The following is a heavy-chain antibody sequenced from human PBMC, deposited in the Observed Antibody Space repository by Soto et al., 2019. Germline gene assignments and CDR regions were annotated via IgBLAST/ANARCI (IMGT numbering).Heavy chain of an antibody. J-gene: IGHJ6*02. D-gene: IGHD3-22*01. Sequence: ASVKVSCKASGYTFTSYYMHWVRQAPGQGLEWMGIINPSGGSTSYAQKFQGRVTMTRDTSTSTVYMELSSLRSEDTAVYYCARDGEYYYDSSGIHLRDYYYYYGMDVWGQGXTVTVYS. CDR1: GYTFTSYY. V-gene: IGHV1-46*01. CDR2: INPSGGST. CDR3: ARDGEYYYDSSGIHLRDYYYYYGMDV.